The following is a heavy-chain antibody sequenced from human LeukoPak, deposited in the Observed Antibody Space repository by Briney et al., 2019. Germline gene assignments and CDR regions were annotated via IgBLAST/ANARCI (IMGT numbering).Heavy chain of an antibody. CDR1: GFTFSSYW. CDR2: IDSGVSST. D-gene: IGHD4-17*01. V-gene: IGHV3-74*01. J-gene: IGHJ4*02. Sequence: GGSLRLSCAASGFTFSSYWMHWVRQAPGKGLVWVSRIDSGVSSTIYADSVKGRFTISRDNAKNTLYLQMNSLRAEDTAVYYCTRGRYYFDYWGQGTLVTVSS. CDR3: TRGRYYFDY.